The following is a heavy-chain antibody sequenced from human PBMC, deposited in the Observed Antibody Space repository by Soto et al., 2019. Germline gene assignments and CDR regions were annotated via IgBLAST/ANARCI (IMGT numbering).Heavy chain of an antibody. CDR3: AANYDILTGYYNEVGAIDAFDI. D-gene: IGHD3-9*01. Sequence: GPQVKVSCKASGFTFTSSAMQWVRQARGQRLEWIGWIVVGSGNTNYAQKFQERVTITRDMSTSTAYMELSSLRSEDTAVYYCAANYDILTGYYNEVGAIDAFDIWGQGTMVTVSS. V-gene: IGHV1-58*02. CDR1: GFTFTSSA. J-gene: IGHJ3*02. CDR2: IVVGSGNT.